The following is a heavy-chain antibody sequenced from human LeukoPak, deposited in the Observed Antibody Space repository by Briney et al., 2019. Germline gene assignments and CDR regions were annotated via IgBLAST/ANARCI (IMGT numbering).Heavy chain of an antibody. CDR1: GGSISSYS. V-gene: IGHV4-4*07. J-gene: IGHJ4*02. CDR3: ADFDFDF. Sequence: SETLSLTCTVSGGSISSYSLSWIRQPAGKGLEWIGRLYTSGSTNYNPSLKSRVTMSIDTSKNQFSLKLSSVTAADTAVYYCADFDFDFWGQGALVTVSS. CDR2: LYTSGST.